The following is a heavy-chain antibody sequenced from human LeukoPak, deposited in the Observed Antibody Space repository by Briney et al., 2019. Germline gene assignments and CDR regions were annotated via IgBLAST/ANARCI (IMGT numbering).Heavy chain of an antibody. CDR1: GFHFRTYA. Sequence: GGSLRLSCAASGFHFRTYAMHWVRQAPGKGLEWMAIISYDGSSEYYADPVKGRFTVSRDNSEYTLSLQMNSLRPEDTVVYFCARGYYLDSGSFDYWGQGALVTVSS. J-gene: IGHJ4*02. CDR3: ARGYYLDSGSFDY. D-gene: IGHD3-10*01. V-gene: IGHV3-30*01. CDR2: ISYDGSSE.